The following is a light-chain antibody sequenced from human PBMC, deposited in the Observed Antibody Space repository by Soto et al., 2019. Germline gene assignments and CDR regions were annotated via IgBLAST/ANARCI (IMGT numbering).Light chain of an antibody. CDR3: SSFVHKNNLL. CDR2: EVD. Sequence: QSALTQPPSASGSPGQSVTICCTGTSDDIGTYNYVSWFQQHSGNAPKLIIYEVDKRPSGVPNRFSGSKSGNTASLTISGLQAEDEADYYCSSFVHKNNLLFGGGTKVTVL. V-gene: IGLV2-8*01. CDR1: SDDIGTYNY. J-gene: IGLJ2*01.